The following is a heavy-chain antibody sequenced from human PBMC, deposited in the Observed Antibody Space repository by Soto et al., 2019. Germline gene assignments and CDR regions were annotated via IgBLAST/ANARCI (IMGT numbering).Heavy chain of an antibody. D-gene: IGHD2-21*02. V-gene: IGHV3-23*01. CDR1: GFSFNKYA. J-gene: IGHJ4*02. CDR2: ITGSGNTI. Sequence: GGSLRLSCVASGFSFNKYAMIWVRQAPGKGQEWVSGITGSGNTIEYTDSVKGRFTISRDNSKNTLYLQMDGLRAEDTAMYYCAKDDVAGDGLWLVSDWGQGITVTVSS. CDR3: AKDDVAGDGLWLVSD.